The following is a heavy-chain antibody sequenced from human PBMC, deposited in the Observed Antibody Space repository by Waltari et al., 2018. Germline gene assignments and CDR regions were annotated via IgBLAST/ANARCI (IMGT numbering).Heavy chain of an antibody. Sequence: DVQLVESGGDLVQPGGSLRLSCAASGFSLSGYSVSWVGRAPGEGLGGMANIHYDGSGPYYADAVGGRVIISSDNTKNSLFLEMKNLRLDDTAIYYCARGSASYVRFWDVWGKGTVVTVSS. V-gene: IGHV3-7*03. CDR1: GFSLSGYS. D-gene: IGHD3-10*01. CDR3: ARGSASYVRFWDV. CDR2: IHYDGSGP. J-gene: IGHJ4*02.